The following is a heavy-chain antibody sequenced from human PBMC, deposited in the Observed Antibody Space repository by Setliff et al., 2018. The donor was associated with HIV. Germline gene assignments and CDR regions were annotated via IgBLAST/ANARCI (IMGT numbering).Heavy chain of an antibody. CDR3: AKSSPSIGYITDC. D-gene: IGHD5-12*01. Sequence: SETQSLTCSVSGVSISSYYWSWIRHSPGKGLEWIGIIFPGGATNYNPSLTSRVTISVDTSKNHLFLKLTSVTTADTAVYFCAKSSPSIGYITDCWGQGAPVTVSS. V-gene: IGHV4-59*01. CDR1: GVSISSYY. CDR2: IFPGGAT. J-gene: IGHJ4*02.